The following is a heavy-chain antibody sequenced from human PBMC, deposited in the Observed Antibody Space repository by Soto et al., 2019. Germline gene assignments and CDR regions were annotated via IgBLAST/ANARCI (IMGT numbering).Heavy chain of an antibody. CDR3: VREGDWFVETYFDT. CDR2: VYYSGST. CDR1: GASMTSSH. D-gene: IGHD3-10*01. V-gene: IGHV4-59*01. J-gene: IGHJ4*02. Sequence: QVQLRESGPGLVKPSETLSLTCTVSGASMTSSHWSWIRQPPGKELEWIGYVYYSGSTNYNRSLNGRVTISLDTSKTLFSLNLQSVTAAATAVYFCVREGDWFVETYFDTWGQGVPVTVSS.